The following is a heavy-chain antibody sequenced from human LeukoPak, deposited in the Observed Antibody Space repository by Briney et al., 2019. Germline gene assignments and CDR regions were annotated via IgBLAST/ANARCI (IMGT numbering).Heavy chain of an antibody. CDR3: AREVVLPTNRYYFDY. Sequence: PGGSLRLSCAASGNYWMHWVRQVPGKGLVWVSHINSDGSWTSYADSVKGRFTISRDNSKNTLYLQMNSLRAEDTAVYYCAREVVLPTNRYYFDYWGQGTLVTVSS. CDR1: GNYW. J-gene: IGHJ4*02. D-gene: IGHD2-15*01. V-gene: IGHV3-74*01. CDR2: INSDGSWT.